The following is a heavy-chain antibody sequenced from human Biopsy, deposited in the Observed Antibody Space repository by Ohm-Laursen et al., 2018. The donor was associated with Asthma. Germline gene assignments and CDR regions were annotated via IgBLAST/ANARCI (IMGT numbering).Heavy chain of an antibody. V-gene: IGHV3-30*03. CDR3: ARQSGQDYGDSSGFDI. CDR2: VSSDGHNK. Sequence: SLRLSCTASGFVFSQCGMHWVRQGPGKGLEWVALVSSDGHNKYYEDPVKGRFTISRDNSRNRLYLQINRLTVEDSAVYFCARQSGQDYGDSSGFDIWGQGTKVAISS. D-gene: IGHD3-22*01. CDR1: GFVFSQCG. J-gene: IGHJ3*02.